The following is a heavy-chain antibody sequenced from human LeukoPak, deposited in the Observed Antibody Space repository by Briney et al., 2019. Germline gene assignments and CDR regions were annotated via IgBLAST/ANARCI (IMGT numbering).Heavy chain of an antibody. D-gene: IGHD1-7*01. V-gene: IGHV4-59*01. J-gene: IGHJ5*02. Sequence: SETLSLTCTVSSDSIGNYYWTWIRQSPGKGLEWLGYYSSTGDSEYNPSLKSRVTMSVDMSKNQFSLKLTSVTAADTAVYFCARGYHWNYGWFDPWGQGTLVTVSS. CDR1: SDSIGNYY. CDR2: YSSTGDS. CDR3: ARGYHWNYGWFDP.